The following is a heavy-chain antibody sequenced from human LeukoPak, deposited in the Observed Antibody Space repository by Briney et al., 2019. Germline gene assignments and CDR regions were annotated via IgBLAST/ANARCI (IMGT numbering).Heavy chain of an antibody. D-gene: IGHD3-10*01. Sequence: GSLRLSCAASGFTLSSFEMNWVRQAPGKGLEWVSYISSSGSSIYYGDSVRGRFTISRDNAKNSLYLQMNSLRAEDTAVYHCARGAGGYFDYWGQGTLVTVSS. CDR1: GFTLSSFE. J-gene: IGHJ4*02. CDR2: ISSSGSSI. CDR3: ARGAGGYFDY. V-gene: IGHV3-48*03.